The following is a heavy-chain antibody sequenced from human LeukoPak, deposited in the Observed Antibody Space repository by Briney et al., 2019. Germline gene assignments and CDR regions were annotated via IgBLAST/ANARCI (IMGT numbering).Heavy chain of an antibody. D-gene: IGHD3-22*01. J-gene: IGHJ6*02. V-gene: IGHV1-69*01. Sequence: SVKVSCKASGGTFISYAISWVRQAPGQGLEWTGGIIPIFGTASYAQKFQGRVTITADESTSTAYMELSSLRSEDTAVYYCARVRYDSSGGSDGTYYYYGMDVWGQGTTVTVSS. CDR2: IIPIFGTA. CDR3: ARVRYDSSGGSDGTYYYYGMDV. CDR1: GGTFISYA.